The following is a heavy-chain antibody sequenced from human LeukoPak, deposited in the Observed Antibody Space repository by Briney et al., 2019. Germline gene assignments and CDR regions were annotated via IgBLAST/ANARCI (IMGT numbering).Heavy chain of an antibody. Sequence: GGSLRLSCAASGFTVSSNYMSWVRQAPGKGLEWVSLIYSGGSTYYADSVEGRSTISRDNSKNTLYLQMNSLRAQDTAVYYCARDRRDYDSSGYYKNNYWYFDLWGRGTLVTVSS. CDR3: ARDRRDYDSSGYYKNNYWYFDL. D-gene: IGHD3-22*01. V-gene: IGHV3-53*01. CDR2: IYSGGST. CDR1: GFTVSSNY. J-gene: IGHJ2*01.